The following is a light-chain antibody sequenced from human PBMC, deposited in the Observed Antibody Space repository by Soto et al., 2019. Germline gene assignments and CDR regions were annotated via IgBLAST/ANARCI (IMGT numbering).Light chain of an antibody. Sequence: QSALTQPACVSGSRGQSITISCTGSSSDVGSYNLVSWHQQYPGKAPKLMIYEGSKRPSGVSNRFSGSKSGNTASLTISGLQAEDEADYYCCSYAGRSTLVFGGGTKLTAL. J-gene: IGLJ3*02. CDR3: CSYAGRSTLV. V-gene: IGLV2-23*01. CDR1: SSDVGSYNL. CDR2: EGS.